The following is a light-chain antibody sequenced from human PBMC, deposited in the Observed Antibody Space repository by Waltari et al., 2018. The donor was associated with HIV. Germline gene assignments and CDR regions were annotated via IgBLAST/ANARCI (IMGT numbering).Light chain of an antibody. CDR3: QQCGSSVPYT. CDR2: GAS. Sequence: MLTQSPGTLSLSADGRATRSCRTSQNLNNNDLAWYQQQPGQAPRLVIYGASSRATGIPYRFSGSGSGTDFTLTISRLEPEDFAVYYCQQCGSSVPYTFGQGTKLEI. J-gene: IGKJ2*01. CDR1: QNLNNND. V-gene: IGKV3-20*01.